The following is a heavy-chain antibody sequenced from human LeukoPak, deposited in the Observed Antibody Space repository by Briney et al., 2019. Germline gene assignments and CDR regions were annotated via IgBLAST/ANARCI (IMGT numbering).Heavy chain of an antibody. CDR2: INPSGGST. V-gene: IGHV1-46*01. J-gene: IGHJ4*02. CDR3: ARANWGLVDY. Sequence: GASVKVSCKASGYTFTSYYMHWVRQAPGQGLEWMGIINPSGGSTSYARKFQGRVTMTRDTSTSTVYMELSGLRSEDTAVYYCARANWGLVDYWGQGTLVTVSS. D-gene: IGHD7-27*01. CDR1: GYTFTSYY.